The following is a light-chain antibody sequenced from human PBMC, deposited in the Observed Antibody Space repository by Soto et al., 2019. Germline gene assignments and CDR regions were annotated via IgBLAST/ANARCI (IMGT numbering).Light chain of an antibody. CDR2: GAS. Sequence: EVMLTQSPGTLFSSPGERATLSCRASQSVSSNYLAWYQQKSGQAPRLLIYGASNRATGIPDRFSGSGSGTDFTLTIRRLEPEDFAVYYCQQYDTSPRTFGQGTKVEFK. CDR1: QSVSSNY. J-gene: IGKJ1*01. CDR3: QQYDTSPRT. V-gene: IGKV3-20*01.